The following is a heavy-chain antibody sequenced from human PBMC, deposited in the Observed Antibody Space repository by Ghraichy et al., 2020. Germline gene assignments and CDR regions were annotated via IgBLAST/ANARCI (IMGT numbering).Heavy chain of an antibody. D-gene: IGHD3-16*01. CDR1: GFPFDSYA. CDR3: ARDNAPAGGFLDY. J-gene: IGHJ4*02. V-gene: IGHV3-23*01. Sequence: GGSLRLSCAASGFPFDSYALSWVRQAPGKEPEWLSLFDCNGCGTFHADSLKGRFTMSRDNFKNTVSLQMDNLRADDTAVYYCARDNAPAGGFLDYWGQGTLVTVSS. CDR2: FDCNGCGT.